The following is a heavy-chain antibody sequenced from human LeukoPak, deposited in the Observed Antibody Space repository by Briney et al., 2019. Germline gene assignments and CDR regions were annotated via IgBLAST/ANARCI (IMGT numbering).Heavy chain of an antibody. D-gene: IGHD3-22*01. V-gene: IGHV1-46*01. CDR3: ARGGYYYDSSASRAPFDY. Sequence: ASVKVSCKASGYTFTSYYMHWVRQAPGQGLEWMGIINPSGGSTSYAQKFQGRVTMTRDTSTSTVYMELSSLRSDDTAVYYCARGGYYYDSSASRAPFDYWGQGNLVTVSS. J-gene: IGHJ4*02. CDR1: GYTFTSYY. CDR2: INPSGGST.